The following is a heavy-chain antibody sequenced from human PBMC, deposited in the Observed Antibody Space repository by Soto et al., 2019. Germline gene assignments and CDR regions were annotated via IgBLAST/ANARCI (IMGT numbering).Heavy chain of an antibody. Sequence: GGSLRLSCSASVFTFSSYEMNWVRQAPGKGLEWVSYISSSGSTIYYADSVKGRFTISRDNAKNSLYLQMNSLRAEDTAVYYCARSPSNPYSRNWIDPWGQGPLGTGSS. J-gene: IGHJ5*02. D-gene: IGHD6-13*01. CDR2: ISSSGSTI. V-gene: IGHV3-48*03. CDR3: ARSPSNPYSRNWIDP. CDR1: VFTFSSYE.